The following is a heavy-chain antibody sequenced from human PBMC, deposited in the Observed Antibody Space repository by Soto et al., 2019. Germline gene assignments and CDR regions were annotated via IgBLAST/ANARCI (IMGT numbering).Heavy chain of an antibody. D-gene: IGHD6-13*01. CDR1: GYTLTELS. Sequence: QVQLVQSGAEVKKPGASVKVSCKVSGYTLTELSMHWVRQAPGKGLEWMGGFDPEDGETIYAQKFQGRVTMTEDTSTDTAYMELSSLRSEDTAVYYCATVSGDIAAQGRYNWFDPWGQGTLVTVSS. J-gene: IGHJ5*02. CDR2: FDPEDGET. V-gene: IGHV1-24*01. CDR3: ATVSGDIAAQGRYNWFDP.